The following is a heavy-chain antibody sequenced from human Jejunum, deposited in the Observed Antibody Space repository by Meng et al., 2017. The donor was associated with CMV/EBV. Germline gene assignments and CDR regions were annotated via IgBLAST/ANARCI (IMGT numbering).Heavy chain of an antibody. CDR3: ARARSPTHFDY. CDR1: GLTFSTYD. J-gene: IGHJ4*02. CDR2: IGTVGDT. V-gene: IGHV3-13*01. Sequence: CTASGLTFSTYDFHWVRQPTGKGLEWVSSIGTVGDTYSIGSVKGRFIISREDAKNSVYLQMNGLRDGDTGLYYCARARSPTHFDYWGQGALVTVSS.